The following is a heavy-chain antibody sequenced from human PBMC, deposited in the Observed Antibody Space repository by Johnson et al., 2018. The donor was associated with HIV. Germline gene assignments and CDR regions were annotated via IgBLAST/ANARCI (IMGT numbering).Heavy chain of an antibody. CDR3: ARSGGYPNAFDM. V-gene: IGHV3-64*01. CDR2: ISSNGGST. D-gene: IGHD6-13*01. CDR1: GFTFSSYG. J-gene: IGHJ3*02. Sequence: VQLVESGGGLVQPGGSLRLSCAASGFTFSSYGVHWVRQAPGKGLEYVSAISSNGGSTYYAKSVKGRFTISRDNSKNTLYLQMGSLRAEDMAVYYCARSGGYPNAFDMWGQGTLVTVPA.